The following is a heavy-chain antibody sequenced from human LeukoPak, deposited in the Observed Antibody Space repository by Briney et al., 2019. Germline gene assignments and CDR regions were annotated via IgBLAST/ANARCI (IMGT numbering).Heavy chain of an antibody. Sequence: GGSLRLSCAASGFTFSTYSMHWVRQAPGRGLEWVSYISSSSSTIFYADSVRGRFTISRDNAKNSLYLQMNTLRAEDTAMYYCARDLGYSYETYFDYWGQGTLVTVSS. D-gene: IGHD5-18*01. J-gene: IGHJ4*02. CDR3: ARDLGYSYETYFDY. V-gene: IGHV3-48*01. CDR2: ISSSSSTI. CDR1: GFTFSTYS.